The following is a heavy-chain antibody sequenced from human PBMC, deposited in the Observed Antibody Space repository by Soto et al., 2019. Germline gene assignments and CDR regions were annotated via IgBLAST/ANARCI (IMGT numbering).Heavy chain of an antibody. Sequence: PSETLSLTCTVSGGSISGYYWSWIRQPPGKGLEWIGYIYNSGGTNYNPSLKSRVTISVDTSKNQFSLKLSSVTAADTAVYYCATMSIAALLDFWGQGTLVTVSS. D-gene: IGHD6-6*01. CDR3: ATMSIAALLDF. V-gene: IGHV4-59*01. CDR2: IYNSGGT. J-gene: IGHJ4*02. CDR1: GGSISGYY.